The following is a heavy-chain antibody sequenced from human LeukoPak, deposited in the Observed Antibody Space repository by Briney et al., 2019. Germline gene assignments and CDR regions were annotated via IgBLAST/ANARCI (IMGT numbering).Heavy chain of an antibody. CDR2: IYWDDDK. V-gene: IGHV2-5*02. CDR1: GFSLSTSGVG. Sequence: SSPTLVKPTQTLTLTCTFSGFSLSTSGVGVVWIRQPPGKALEWLALIYWDDDKRYSPSLKSRLTITKDTSKNQVVLTMTNMDPVDTATYYCAHRRRPRQLWSDRNRRPDNWFDPWGQGTLVTVSS. J-gene: IGHJ5*02. CDR3: AHRRRPRQLWSDRNRRPDNWFDP. D-gene: IGHD5-18*01.